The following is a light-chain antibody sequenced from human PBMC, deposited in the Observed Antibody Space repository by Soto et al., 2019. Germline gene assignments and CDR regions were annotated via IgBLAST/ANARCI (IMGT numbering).Light chain of an antibody. CDR2: GAS. CDR3: QQYNSWPGT. J-gene: IGKJ1*01. V-gene: IGKV3-15*01. Sequence: EIVMTQSPATLSVSPGERATLSCRASQSVSSNLAWYQQKPGQAPSLLIYGASTRATAIPASFSGSGSGTEFTLTISSLESEDFAVYYCQQYNSWPGTFGQGTKVEIK. CDR1: QSVSSN.